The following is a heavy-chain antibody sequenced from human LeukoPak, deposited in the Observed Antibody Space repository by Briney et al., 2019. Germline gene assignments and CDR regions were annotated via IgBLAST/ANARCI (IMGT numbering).Heavy chain of an antibody. Sequence: GGSLRLSCAASGFTFSSYAMSWDRQAPGKGLEWVSAISGSGGSTYYADSVKGRFTISRDNSKNTLYLQMNSLRAEDTAVYYCARAIAGGPFDYWGQGTLVTVSS. CDR2: ISGSGGST. D-gene: IGHD1-26*01. CDR3: ARAIAGGPFDY. J-gene: IGHJ4*02. CDR1: GFTFSSYA. V-gene: IGHV3-23*01.